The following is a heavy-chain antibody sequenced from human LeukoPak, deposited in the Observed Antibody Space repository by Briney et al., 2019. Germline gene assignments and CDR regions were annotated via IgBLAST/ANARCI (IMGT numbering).Heavy chain of an antibody. J-gene: IGHJ4*02. D-gene: IGHD3-22*01. CDR3: ASDLPEALVITTGDFGY. Sequence: GGSLRLSCAASGFTFSDYYMSWIRQAPGKGLEWVSYISSSGSTIYYADSVKGRFTISRDNAKNSLYLQMNSLRAEDTAVYYCASDLPEALVITTGDFGYWGQGTLVTVSS. V-gene: IGHV3-11*01. CDR1: GFTFSDYY. CDR2: ISSSGSTI.